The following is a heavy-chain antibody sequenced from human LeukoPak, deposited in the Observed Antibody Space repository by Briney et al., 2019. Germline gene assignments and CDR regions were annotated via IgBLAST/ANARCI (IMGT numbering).Heavy chain of an antibody. V-gene: IGHV1-18*01. CDR2: ISAYNGNT. CDR3: ARDLEYCSSTSCYDAPYYYYGMDV. J-gene: IGHJ6*02. Sequence: ASVKVSCKASGYTFTSYGISWVRQAPGQGLEWMGWISAYNGNTNYAQKLQGRVTMTTDTSTSTAYMELRSLRSDDTAVYYCARDLEYCSSTSCYDAPYYYYGMDVWGQGTTVTVSS. CDR1: GYTFTSYG. D-gene: IGHD2-2*01.